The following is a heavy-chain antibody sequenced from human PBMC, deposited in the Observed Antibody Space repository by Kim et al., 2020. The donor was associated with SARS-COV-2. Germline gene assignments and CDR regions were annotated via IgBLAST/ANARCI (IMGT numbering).Heavy chain of an antibody. Sequence: GGSLRLSCAASGFIFNTYGMHWVRQAPGKGLEWVAVISFYGSNQHYADSVKGRFSISRDNSQNTVYLQMNSLRPEDTAIYYCAKMKTLVYFDHWGQGTLVTVSA. CDR2: ISFYGSNQ. V-gene: IGHV3-30*18. CDR1: GFIFNTYG. CDR3: AKMKTLVYFDH. J-gene: IGHJ4*02.